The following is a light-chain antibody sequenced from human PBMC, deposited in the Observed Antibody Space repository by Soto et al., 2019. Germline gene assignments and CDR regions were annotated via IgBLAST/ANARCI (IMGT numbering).Light chain of an antibody. CDR3: QQYFSIPIT. CDR1: QSVLYSSTNKNY. V-gene: IGKV4-1*01. Sequence: DIVMTQSPDSLAVSLGERATINCKSSQSVLYSSTNKNYLAWYQQKPGQPPKLLIYWASTREPGVPDRFSGSGSGTDFTLTISSLQAEDVAVYYCQQYFSIPITFGQGTRLEIK. CDR2: WAS. J-gene: IGKJ5*01.